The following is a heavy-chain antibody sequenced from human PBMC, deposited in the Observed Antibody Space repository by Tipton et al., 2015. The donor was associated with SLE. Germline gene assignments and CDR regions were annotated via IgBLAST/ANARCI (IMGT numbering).Heavy chain of an antibody. CDR1: GFTFSDHW. Sequence: SLRLSCAASGFTFSDHWLSWVRQAPGKGLEWVANIKQDGGEEYYVDSVKGRFTISRDNARNSVSLQMNSLRAEDTALYYCARGYTAMLNWGQGTPVTVSS. D-gene: IGHD5-18*01. V-gene: IGHV3-7*01. CDR2: IKQDGGEE. J-gene: IGHJ4*02. CDR3: ARGYTAMLN.